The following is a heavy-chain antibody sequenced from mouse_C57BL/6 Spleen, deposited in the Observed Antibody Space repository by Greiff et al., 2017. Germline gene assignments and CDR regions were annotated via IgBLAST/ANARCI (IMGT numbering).Heavy chain of an antibody. CDR1: GYTFTSYW. Sequence: QVHVKQPGAELVMPGASVKLSCKASGYTFTSYWMHWVKQRPGQGLEWIGEIDPSDSYTNYNQKFKGKSTLTVDKSSSTAYMQLSSLTSEDSAVYYCARFIEGFAYWGQGTLVTVSA. J-gene: IGHJ3*01. D-gene: IGHD1-1*01. CDR2: IDPSDSYT. CDR3: ARFIEGFAY. V-gene: IGHV1-69*01.